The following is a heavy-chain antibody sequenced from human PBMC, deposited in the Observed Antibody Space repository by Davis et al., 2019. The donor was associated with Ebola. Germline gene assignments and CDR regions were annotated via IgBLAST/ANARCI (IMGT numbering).Heavy chain of an antibody. Sequence: PLSLTCTVSGGSVSGDYWSWIRQPPGKAPEWLALFYWDDDKRYSPSLKSRLAITKDTSKNQVVLTMTDMDPVDTATYYCAHTFWSGQSSWGQGTLVTVSS. CDR2: FYWDDDK. CDR1: GGSVSGDY. V-gene: IGHV2-5*02. J-gene: IGHJ5*02. D-gene: IGHD3-3*01. CDR3: AHTFWSGQSS.